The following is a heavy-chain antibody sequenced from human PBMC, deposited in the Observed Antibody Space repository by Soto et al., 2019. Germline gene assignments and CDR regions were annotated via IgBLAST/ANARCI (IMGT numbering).Heavy chain of an antibody. CDR2: IFYSGST. D-gene: IGHD2-21*02. Sequence: PSETLSLTCTVSGGSINSYYWSWIRQPPGKGLEWIGYIFYSGSTNHNPSLKSRVTMSVDMSKNQLSLELSSVTAADTAVYYCARVFPTYCGGDCSYFDSWGPGALVTVSS. CDR3: ARVFPTYCGGDCSYFDS. CDR1: GGSINSYY. J-gene: IGHJ4*02. V-gene: IGHV4-59*01.